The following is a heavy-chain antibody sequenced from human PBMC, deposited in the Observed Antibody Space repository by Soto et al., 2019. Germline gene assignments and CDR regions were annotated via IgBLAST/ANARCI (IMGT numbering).Heavy chain of an antibody. CDR3: ARALYSSSWRWFDT. CDR1: GGSISSGGYY. CDR2: IYYSGST. V-gene: IGHV4-31*03. D-gene: IGHD6-13*01. J-gene: IGHJ5*02. Sequence: SETLSLTCTVSGGSISSGGYYWSWIRQHPGKGLEWIGYIYYSGSTYYNPSLKSRVTISVDTSKNQFSLKLSSVTTAETAVYYCARALYSSSWRWFDTWGQGTLVTVSS.